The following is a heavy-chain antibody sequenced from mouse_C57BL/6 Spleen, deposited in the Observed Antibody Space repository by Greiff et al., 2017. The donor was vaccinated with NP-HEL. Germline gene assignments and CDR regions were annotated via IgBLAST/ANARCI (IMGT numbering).Heavy chain of an antibody. V-gene: IGHV1-59*01. D-gene: IGHD1-1*01. J-gene: IGHJ4*01. CDR1: GYTFTSYW. CDR2: IDPSDSYT. CDR3: AILLLRSPMDY. Sequence: QVQLKQPGAELVRPGTSVKLSCKASGYTFTSYWMHWVKQRPGQGLEWIGVIDPSDSYTNYNQKFKGKATLTVDTSSSTAYMQLSSLTSEDSAVYYCAILLLRSPMDYWGQGTSVTVSS.